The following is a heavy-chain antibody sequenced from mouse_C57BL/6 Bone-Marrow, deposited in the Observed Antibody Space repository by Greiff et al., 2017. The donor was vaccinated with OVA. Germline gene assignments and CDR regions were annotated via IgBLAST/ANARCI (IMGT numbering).Heavy chain of an antibody. V-gene: IGHV5-12*01. J-gene: IGHJ2*01. CDR1: GFTFSDYS. Sequence: VQLKESGGGLVQPGGSLKLSCAASGFTFSDYSMYWVRQTPEKRLEWVAYISNGGGSTYYPDTVKGRFTISRDNAKNTLYLQMSRLKSEDTAMYYCARRDFDYWGQGTTLTVSS. CDR2: ISNGGGST. CDR3: ARRDFDY.